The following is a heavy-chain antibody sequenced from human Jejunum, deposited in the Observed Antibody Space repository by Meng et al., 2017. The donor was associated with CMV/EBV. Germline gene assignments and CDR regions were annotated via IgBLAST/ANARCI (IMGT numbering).Heavy chain of an antibody. CDR1: GFTFSSYW. CDR3: ARAGDYRFDY. J-gene: IGHJ4*02. CDR2: INTDGSTT. Sequence: CAASGFTFSSYWMHWVRQAQGKGLVWVSRINTDGSTTNYADSVKGRFTISRDDDKNTLYLQMNSLRAEDTAVYYCARAGDYRFDYWGQGTLVTVSS. D-gene: IGHD4-17*01. V-gene: IGHV3-74*01.